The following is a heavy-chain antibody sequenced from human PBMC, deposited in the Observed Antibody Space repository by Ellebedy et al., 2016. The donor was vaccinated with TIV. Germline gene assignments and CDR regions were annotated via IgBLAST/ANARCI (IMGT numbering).Heavy chain of an antibody. V-gene: IGHV3-11*04. J-gene: IGHJ4*02. D-gene: IGHD3-10*01. Sequence: PGGSLRLSCAASGFTVSSNYMRWVRQAPGKGLEWVSRISLSVNSMYYADSVQGRFTISRDNAKNSLFLQMNNLRAEDTAVYYCARRSRGPSYYFDYWGQGALVTVSS. CDR1: GFTVSSNY. CDR3: ARRSRGPSYYFDY. CDR2: ISLSVNSM.